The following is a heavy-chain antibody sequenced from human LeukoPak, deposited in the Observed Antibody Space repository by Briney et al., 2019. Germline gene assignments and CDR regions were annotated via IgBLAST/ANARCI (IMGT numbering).Heavy chain of an antibody. J-gene: IGHJ4*02. D-gene: IGHD6-13*01. Sequence: GGSLRLSCATSGFTFSSYAMSWVRQAPGKGLEWVSAMSGSGGTTYYADSVKGRFAISRDNSRNTLYLQMSSLRTEDTALYYCAKVQQLATIYYFDYWGQGSLVTVSS. CDR2: MSGSGGTT. CDR1: GFTFSSYA. V-gene: IGHV3-23*01. CDR3: AKVQQLATIYYFDY.